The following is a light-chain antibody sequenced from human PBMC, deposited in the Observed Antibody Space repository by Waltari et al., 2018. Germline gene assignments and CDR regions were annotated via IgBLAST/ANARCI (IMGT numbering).Light chain of an antibody. Sequence: QSALSQPRSVSGSPGTPVTISCTGTSGYVGGYDLVSWYQQHPGKAPKLIIYDVKKRPSGVPDRFSGSKSGNTASLTIAGLQAEDETDYYCCSYAGTYTFVLFGGGTRLTVL. CDR3: CSYAGTYTFVL. V-gene: IGLV2-11*01. CDR1: SGYVGGYDL. J-gene: IGLJ2*01. CDR2: DVK.